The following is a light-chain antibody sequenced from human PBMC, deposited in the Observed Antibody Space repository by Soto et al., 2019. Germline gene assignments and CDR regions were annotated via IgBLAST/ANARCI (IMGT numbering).Light chain of an antibody. CDR1: QGIDNW. V-gene: IGKV1-12*01. CDR3: QQAHTFPPS. Sequence: DIQMTQSPSSVSASVGDRVTITCRASQGIDNWLAWYQQKPGKAPKLLIFAATSVQSGVPSRFSGSRSGTDFSLTISSLQPDDFATYFCQQAHTFPPSFDTGTKVEI. J-gene: IGKJ4*01. CDR2: AAT.